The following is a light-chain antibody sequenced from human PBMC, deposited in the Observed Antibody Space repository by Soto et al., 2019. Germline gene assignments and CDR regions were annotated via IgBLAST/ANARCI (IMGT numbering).Light chain of an antibody. CDR3: CSFAGSYTSYV. V-gene: IGLV2-11*01. Sequence: QSALTQPRSVSGSPGQSVTISCSGATNYVSWYQQHPGKAPKLMIYDVTKRPSGVPDRFSGSKSCSTASLTISGLQAEDEADYYCCSFAGSYTSYVFGTGTKVTVL. CDR1: TNY. J-gene: IGLJ1*01. CDR2: DVT.